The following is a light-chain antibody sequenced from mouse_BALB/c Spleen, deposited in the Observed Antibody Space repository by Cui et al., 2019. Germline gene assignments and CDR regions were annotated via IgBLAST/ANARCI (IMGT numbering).Light chain of an antibody. CDR3: QQSNSWPFT. CDR1: QSISNY. Sequence: DIVLTQSPATLSVTPGDRVSLSCRASQSISNYLHWYQQKSHGSPRLLIKYASQSISGIPSRFSGSGSGTDFTLSINSVETEDFGMYFCQQSNSWPFTFGSGTKLEIK. CDR2: YAS. J-gene: IGKJ4*01. V-gene: IGKV5-45*01.